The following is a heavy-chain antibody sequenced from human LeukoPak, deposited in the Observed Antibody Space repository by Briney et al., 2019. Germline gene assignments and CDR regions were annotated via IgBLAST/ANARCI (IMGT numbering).Heavy chain of an antibody. J-gene: IGHJ6*02. D-gene: IGHD6-19*01. CDR1: GFTFSSYD. Sequence: PGGSLRLSCAASGFTFSSYDMHWVRQATGKGLEWVSAIGTAGDTYYPGSVKGRFTISRENAKNSLYLQMNSLRAGDTAVYYCARDSRIAVAGMRDYYYYYGMDVWGQGTTVTVSS. CDR3: ARDSRIAVAGMRDYYYYYGMDV. V-gene: IGHV3-13*01. CDR2: IGTAGDT.